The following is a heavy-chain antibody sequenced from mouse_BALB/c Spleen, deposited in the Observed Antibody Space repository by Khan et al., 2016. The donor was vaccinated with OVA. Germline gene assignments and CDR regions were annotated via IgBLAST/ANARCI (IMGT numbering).Heavy chain of an antibody. V-gene: IGHV3-2*02. CDR3: ARGRAY. D-gene: IGHD3-3*01. Sequence: EVELVESGPGLVKPSQSPSLTCTVTGYSITSDYAWNWIRQFPGNKLEWMGYISYSGSTSYTPSLKSRISITRDTSKNQFFLQLNSVTTEDTATYYCARGRAYWGQGTLVTVSA. CDR1: GYSITSDYA. J-gene: IGHJ3*01. CDR2: ISYSGST.